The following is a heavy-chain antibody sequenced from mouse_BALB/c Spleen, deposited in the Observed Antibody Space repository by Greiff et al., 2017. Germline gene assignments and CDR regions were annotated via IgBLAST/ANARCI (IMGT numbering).Heavy chain of an antibody. J-gene: IGHJ2*01. CDR1: GFTFSDYY. D-gene: IGHD1-1*01. Sequence: EVQVVESGGGLVKPGGSLKLSCAASGFTFSDYYMYWVRQTPEKRLEWVATISDGGSYTYYPDSVKGRFTISRDNAKNNLYLQMSSLKSEDTAMYYCARDDYYYGSSYGYWGQGTTLTVSS. CDR3: ARDDYYYGSSYGY. CDR2: ISDGGSYT. V-gene: IGHV5-4*02.